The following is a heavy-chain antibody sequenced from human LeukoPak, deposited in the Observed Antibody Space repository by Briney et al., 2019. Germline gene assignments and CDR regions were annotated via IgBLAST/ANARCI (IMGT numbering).Heavy chain of an antibody. V-gene: IGHV3-23*01. D-gene: IGHD3-3*01. CDR3: AKVGFSEMEWLLYSDH. CDR1: GLTFSSYA. Sequence: GGSLGLSCAASGLTFSSYAMSWVRQAPGKGLEWVSAISGSSGHTYYADSVKGRFTISRDNSKNTLYLQMNSLRAEDTAVYYCAKVGFSEMEWLLYSDHWGQGTLVTVSS. CDR2: ISGSSGHT. J-gene: IGHJ4*02.